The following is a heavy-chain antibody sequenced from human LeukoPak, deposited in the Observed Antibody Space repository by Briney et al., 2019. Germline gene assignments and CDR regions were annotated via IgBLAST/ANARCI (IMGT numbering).Heavy chain of an antibody. J-gene: IGHJ3*02. Sequence: SETLSLTCTVSGGSISSSSYYWGWIRQPPGKGLEWIGSIYYSGSTYYNPSLKSRVTISVDTSKNQFSLKLSSVTAADTAVYYCARHVAYCGGDCYPDAFDIWGQGTMVTVSS. CDR2: IYYSGST. CDR3: ARHVAYCGGDCYPDAFDI. D-gene: IGHD2-21*02. CDR1: GGSISSSSYY. V-gene: IGHV4-39*01.